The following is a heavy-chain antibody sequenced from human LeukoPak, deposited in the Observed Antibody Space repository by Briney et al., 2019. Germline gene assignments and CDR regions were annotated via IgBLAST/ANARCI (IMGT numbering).Heavy chain of an antibody. CDR3: TTPNYRYGMDV. CDR1: GFTFSNAW. J-gene: IGHJ6*02. CDR2: IKSKTDGGTT. Sequence: GGSLRLSCAASGFTFSNAWMSWVRQAPGKGLEWVGRIKSKTDGGTTDYAAPVKGRFTISRDDSKNTLCLQMNSLKTEDTAVYYCTTPNYRYGMDVWGQGTTVTVSS. V-gene: IGHV3-15*01.